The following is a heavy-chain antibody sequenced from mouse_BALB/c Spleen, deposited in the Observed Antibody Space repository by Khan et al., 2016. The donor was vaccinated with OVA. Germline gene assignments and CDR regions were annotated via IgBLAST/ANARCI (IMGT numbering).Heavy chain of an antibody. D-gene: IGHD1-1*01. V-gene: IGHV3-2*02. CDR2: ISYSGST. J-gene: IGHJ4*01. CDR3: ARDVSRYNYAIDY. Sequence: QLEESGPGLVKPSQSLSLTCTVTGYSITSDYAWNWIRQFPGNKLEWMGYISYSGSTNYNPALKSRISITRDTSKNQFFLLLNSVTTEDTASYYCARDVSRYNYAIDYWGQGTSVTVSA. CDR1: GYSITSDYA.